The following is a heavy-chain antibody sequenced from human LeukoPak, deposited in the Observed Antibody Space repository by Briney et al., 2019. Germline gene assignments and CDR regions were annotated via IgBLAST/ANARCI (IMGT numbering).Heavy chain of an antibody. J-gene: IGHJ4*02. Sequence: PSETLSLTCTVSGGSISSYYWSWIRQPPGKGLEWIGYIYYSGSTNYNPSLMSRVTISVDTSKNQFSLKLSSVTAADTAVYYCARAEGYGDYYDWGQGTLVTVSS. V-gene: IGHV4-59*01. CDR1: GGSISSYY. D-gene: IGHD4-17*01. CDR2: IYYSGST. CDR3: ARAEGYGDYYD.